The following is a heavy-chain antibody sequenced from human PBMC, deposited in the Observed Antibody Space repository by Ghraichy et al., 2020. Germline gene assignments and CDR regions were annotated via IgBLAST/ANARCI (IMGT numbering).Heavy chain of an antibody. D-gene: IGHD1-14*01. CDR2: ISRSNDYI. Sequence: GGSLRLSCAASGFNFSSYTMIWVRQAPGKGLEWVSCISRSNDYIYYADSVKGRFTVSRDNAKNSVHLQMHGLRAEDTAIYYCARAANGNLWLPFDYWGQGTLVTVSS. CDR3: ARAANGNLWLPFDY. V-gene: IGHV3-21*01. J-gene: IGHJ4*02. CDR1: GFNFSSYT.